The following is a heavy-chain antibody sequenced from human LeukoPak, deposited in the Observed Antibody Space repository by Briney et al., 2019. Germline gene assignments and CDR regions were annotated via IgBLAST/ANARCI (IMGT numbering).Heavy chain of an antibody. J-gene: IGHJ6*02. CDR1: GFTPSSYA. D-gene: IGHD6-6*01. CDR3: ANRPFVPDYYSMVV. CDR2: ISGSGGRT. V-gene: IGHV3-23*01. Sequence: GGSLRLSCAASGFTPSSYAVSWVRHATGKGLEWVSAISGSGGRTYSADSVKGRFTISRDNSKNTLYLQMNSLRAEDTAVYYCANRPFVPDYYSMVVWGQGTKVTVS.